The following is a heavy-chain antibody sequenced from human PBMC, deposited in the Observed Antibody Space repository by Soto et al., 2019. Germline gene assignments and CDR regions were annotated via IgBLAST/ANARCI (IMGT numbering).Heavy chain of an antibody. Sequence: GGSLRLSCAASGFTFSSYGMHWVRQAPGKGLEWVAVIWYDGSNKYYADSVKGRFTISRDNSKNTLYLQMNSLRAEDTAVYYCASSSSSSSYNYYGMDVWGQGTTVTISS. J-gene: IGHJ6*02. D-gene: IGHD6-6*01. V-gene: IGHV3-33*01. CDR2: IWYDGSNK. CDR1: GFTFSSYG. CDR3: ASSSSSSSYNYYGMDV.